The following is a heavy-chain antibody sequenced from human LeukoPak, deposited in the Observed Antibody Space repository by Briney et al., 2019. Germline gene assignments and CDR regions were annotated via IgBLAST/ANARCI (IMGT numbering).Heavy chain of an antibody. CDR1: GFTFSSYS. CDR3: ARSGPTGYPFDY. D-gene: IGHD3-9*01. CDR2: ISSSSSYI. J-gene: IGHJ4*02. Sequence: GGSLRLSCAASGFTFSSYSMNWVRQAPGKGLEWVSSISSSSSYIYYADSVKGRFTISRDNAKNSLYLQMNSLRAEDTAVYYCARSGPTGYPFDYWGQGTLVTVSS. V-gene: IGHV3-21*01.